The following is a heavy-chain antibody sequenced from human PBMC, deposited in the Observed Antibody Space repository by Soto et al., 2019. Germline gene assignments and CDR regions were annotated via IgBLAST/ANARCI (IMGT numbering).Heavy chain of an antibody. D-gene: IGHD4-17*01. J-gene: IGHJ1*01. CDR1: GYTFSNYW. V-gene: IGHV5-51*01. Sequence: DVQLVQSGAEVKKPGESLRISCKASGYTFSNYWIGWVRQMPGKGLEWVAIIYPADFHITYSPPFRGHVTISVDKSITTAYLQWGTLKPSDTAMYYCVRHAVTDADPIEHWGQGTLVTVSS. CDR2: IYPADFHI. CDR3: VRHAVTDADPIEH.